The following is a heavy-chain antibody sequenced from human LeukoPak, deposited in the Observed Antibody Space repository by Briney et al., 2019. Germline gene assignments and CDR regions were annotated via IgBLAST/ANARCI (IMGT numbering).Heavy chain of an antibody. CDR1: GGTFSSYA. Sequence: GASVKVSCKASGGTFSSYAISWVRQAPGQGLEWMGGIIPIFGTANYAQKFQGRVTITADESTRTAYMELSSLRSEDTAVYYCARERGVRGYSYGQDYWGQGTLVTVSS. CDR2: IIPIFGTA. D-gene: IGHD5-18*01. CDR3: ARERGVRGYSYGQDY. V-gene: IGHV1-69*13. J-gene: IGHJ4*02.